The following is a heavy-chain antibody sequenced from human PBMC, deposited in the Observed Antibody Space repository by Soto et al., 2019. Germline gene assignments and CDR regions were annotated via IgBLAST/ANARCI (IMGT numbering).Heavy chain of an antibody. V-gene: IGHV1-24*01. CDR1: GYTLTELS. J-gene: IGHJ4*02. CDR2: FDPEDGET. D-gene: IGHD3-22*01. CDR3: ATAPRITMIVVVTPSFDY. Sequence: GASVKVSCKVSGYTLTELSMHWVRQAPGKGLEWMGGFDPEDGETIYAQKFQGRVTMTEDTSTDTAYMELSSLRSEGTAVYYCATAPRITMIVVVTPSFDYWGQGTLVTVSS.